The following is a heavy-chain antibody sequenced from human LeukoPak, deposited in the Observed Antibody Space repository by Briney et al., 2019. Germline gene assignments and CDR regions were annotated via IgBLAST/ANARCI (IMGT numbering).Heavy chain of an antibody. D-gene: IGHD3-3*01. Sequence: GGSLRLSCAASGFAFSTYNMNWVRQAPGKGLQWVSSISSSSSYIYYADSVKGRFTISRDDAKNSLYLQMNSLRAEDTAVYWCARDYIAYDPLDYWGQGTLVTVSS. CDR3: ARDYIAYDPLDY. CDR2: ISSSSSYI. J-gene: IGHJ4*02. V-gene: IGHV3-21*01. CDR1: GFAFSTYN.